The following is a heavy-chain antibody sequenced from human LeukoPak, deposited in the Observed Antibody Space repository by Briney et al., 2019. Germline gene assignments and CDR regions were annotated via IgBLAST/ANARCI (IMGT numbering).Heavy chain of an antibody. V-gene: IGHV3-7*01. J-gene: IGHJ4*02. Sequence: GGSLRLSCVASGFTFSSRDWMTWVRQAPGKGLEWVANIKQDGSEKNYVDSVKGRFTISRDNSKNTLYLQMNALRPEDTAVYYCVESSSGYSHFGDHWGRGTLVTVSS. D-gene: IGHD3-22*01. CDR1: GFTFSSRDW. CDR3: VESSSGYSHFGDH. CDR2: IKQDGSEK.